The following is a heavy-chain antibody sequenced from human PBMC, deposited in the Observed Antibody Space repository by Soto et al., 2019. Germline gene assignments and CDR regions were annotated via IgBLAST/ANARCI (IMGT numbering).Heavy chain of an antibody. V-gene: IGHV2-5*02. CDR1: GFSLTTTRMG. D-gene: IGHD2-15*01. CDR3: AHAGDFDLLSFDR. J-gene: IGHJ4*02. CDR2: IYWDDDK. Sequence: QITLKESGPPLVRPAQPLTLTCAFSGFSLTTTRMGVAWIRQPPGKALEWLALIYWDDDKRYSPSLKNRLTVSKDTSTNRVVLTITNISPDDTGTYFCAHAGDFDLLSFDRWGPGTLVTFSS.